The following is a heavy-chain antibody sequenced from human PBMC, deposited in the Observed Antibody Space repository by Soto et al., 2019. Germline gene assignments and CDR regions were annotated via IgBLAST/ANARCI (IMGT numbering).Heavy chain of an antibody. J-gene: IGHJ6*01. CDR2: IIPIFGTA. CDR3: ARAVGVAGSGPYYFYGMEV. Sequence: SVKVSCKASGGTFSSYAISWVRQAPGQGLEWMGGIIPIFGTANYAQKFQGRVTITADESTSTAYMELSSLRPEDTAVSYCARAVGVAGSGPYYFYGMEVVGQGTSVKVSS. CDR1: GGTFSSYA. V-gene: IGHV1-69*13. D-gene: IGHD6-19*01.